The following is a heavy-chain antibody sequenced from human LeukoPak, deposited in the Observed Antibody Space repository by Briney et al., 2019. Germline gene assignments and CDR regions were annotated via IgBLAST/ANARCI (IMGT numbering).Heavy chain of an antibody. Sequence: SETLSLTCAVHGGSFSGYYWSWIRQPPGKGLEWIGEINHSGSTNYNPSLKSRVTISVDTSKNQFSLKPSSVTAADTAVYYCARGRYYYGSGPYMDVWGKGTTVTVSS. CDR3: ARGRYYYGSGPYMDV. CDR2: INHSGST. J-gene: IGHJ6*03. V-gene: IGHV4-34*01. D-gene: IGHD3-10*01. CDR1: GGSFSGYY.